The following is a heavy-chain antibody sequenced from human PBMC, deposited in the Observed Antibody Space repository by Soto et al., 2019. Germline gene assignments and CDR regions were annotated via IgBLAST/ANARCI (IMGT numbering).Heavy chain of an antibody. Sequence: ASVKVSCKASGYTFTGYYMHWVRQAPGQGLEWMGWINPNSGGTNYAQKFQGRVTMTRDTSISTAYMELSRLRSDDTAVYYCARDRAIAACFHCRGQGTLGTVSS. CDR2: INPNSGGT. CDR1: GYTFTGYY. D-gene: IGHD2-21*01. J-gene: IGHJ4*02. V-gene: IGHV1-2*02. CDR3: ARDRAIAACFHC.